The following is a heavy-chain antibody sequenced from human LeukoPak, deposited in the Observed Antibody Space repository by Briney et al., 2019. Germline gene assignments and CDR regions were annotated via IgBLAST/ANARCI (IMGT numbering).Heavy chain of an antibody. D-gene: IGHD6-19*01. J-gene: IGHJ4*02. V-gene: IGHV4-30-4*01. CDR2: IYYSGST. CDR3: ATYSSGWYGVDY. Sequence: SQTLSLTCTVSGGSMISADTYWTWIRQSPGKGLEWIGYIYYSGSTNYNPSLKSRVTISVDTSKNQFSLKLSSVTAADAAVYYCATYSSGWYGVDYWGQGTLVTVSS. CDR1: GGSMISADTY.